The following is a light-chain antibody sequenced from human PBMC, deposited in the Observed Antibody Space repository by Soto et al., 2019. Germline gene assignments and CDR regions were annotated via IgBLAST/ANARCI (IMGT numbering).Light chain of an antibody. CDR3: QQYNNWPPLT. Sequence: EIVMTQSPATLSVSPGERATLSCRASQSVSSNLAWYQQKPGQAPRLLIYGASTRATGIPARFSGSGSGTEFXXTIXXLQSEDFAVXYCQQYNNWPPLTFGGGTKVEIK. CDR2: GAS. J-gene: IGKJ4*01. CDR1: QSVSSN. V-gene: IGKV3-15*01.